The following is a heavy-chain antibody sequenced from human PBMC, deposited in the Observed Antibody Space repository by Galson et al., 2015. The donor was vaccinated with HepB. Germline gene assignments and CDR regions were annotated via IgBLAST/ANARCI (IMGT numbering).Heavy chain of an antibody. D-gene: IGHD3-3*01. CDR1: GYTFTSFS. CDR2: IFPRDSDT. J-gene: IGHJ6*02. V-gene: IGHV5-51*01. Sequence: QSGAEVKKPGEALRISCQASGYTFTSFSIAWVRQMPGKGLEWMGVIFPRDSDTRYSPSFEGQVTFSADESTTTVYLQWGSLKASDTATYYCARNDFWSGYSHMGRDFYYYGMDVWGQGTTVIVSS. CDR3: ARNDFWSGYSHMGRDFYYYGMDV.